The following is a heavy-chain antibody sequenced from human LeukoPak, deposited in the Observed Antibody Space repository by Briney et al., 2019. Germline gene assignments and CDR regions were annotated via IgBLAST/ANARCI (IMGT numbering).Heavy chain of an antibody. J-gene: IGHJ4*02. D-gene: IGHD3-3*01. CDR1: GYTFTGYY. CDR2: INPNSGGT. CDR3: VREITTYYDFWSGDYYFDY. V-gene: IGHV1-2*02. Sequence: ASVKVSCKASGYTFTGYYMHWVRQAPGQGLEWMGWINPNSGGTNYAQKFQGRVTMTRDTSISTAYMELSRLRSDDTAVYYCVREITTYYDFWSGDYYFDYWGQGTLVTVSS.